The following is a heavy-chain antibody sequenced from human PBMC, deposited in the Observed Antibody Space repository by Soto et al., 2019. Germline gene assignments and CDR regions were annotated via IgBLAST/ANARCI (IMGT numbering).Heavy chain of an antibody. Sequence: PGGSLRLSCAASGFTFSSYAMHWVRQAPGKGLEWVAVISYDGSNKYYADSVKGRFTISGDNSKNTLYLQMNSLRAEDTAVYYCARERYIEVDGREGPFDYWGQGTLVTVSS. CDR1: GFTFSSYA. D-gene: IGHD2-15*01. CDR2: ISYDGSNK. J-gene: IGHJ4*02. V-gene: IGHV3-30-3*01. CDR3: ARERYIEVDGREGPFDY.